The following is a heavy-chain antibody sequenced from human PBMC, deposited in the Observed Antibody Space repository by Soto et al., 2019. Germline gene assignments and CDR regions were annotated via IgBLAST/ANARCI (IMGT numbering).Heavy chain of an antibody. CDR1: GYTFTSYD. J-gene: IGHJ4*02. D-gene: IGHD1-26*01. CDR2: INPSGGST. CDR3: AQSFEPGGFDY. Sequence: ASVKVSCKASGYTFTSYDINWVLQAPGQGLEWMGIINPSGGSTSYAQKFQGRVTMTRDTSTSTVYMELSSLRSEDTAVYYCAQSFEPGGFDYRGQGTLVTVSS. V-gene: IGHV1-46*03.